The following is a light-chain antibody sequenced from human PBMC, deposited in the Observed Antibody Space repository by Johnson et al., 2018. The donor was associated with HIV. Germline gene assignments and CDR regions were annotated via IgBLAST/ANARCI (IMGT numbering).Light chain of an antibody. J-gene: IGLJ1*01. Sequence: QSVLTQPPSVSAAPGQKVTISCSGSSANIGDNSVSWYQQLPGTAPKLLIYENNKRPSGIPDRFSGSKSGTSATLGITGLQTGDEADYYCGTWDSSLSASYVFGTGTKVAVL. CDR1: SANIGDNS. CDR2: ENN. V-gene: IGLV1-51*02. CDR3: GTWDSSLSASYV.